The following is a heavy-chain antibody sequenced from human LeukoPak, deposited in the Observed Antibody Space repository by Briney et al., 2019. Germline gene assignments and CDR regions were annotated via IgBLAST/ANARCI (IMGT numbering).Heavy chain of an antibody. D-gene: IGHD5-12*01. CDR1: GGSISSSSYY. CDR2: IYYSGST. CDR3: ARDRSGYGN. J-gene: IGHJ4*02. Sequence: SETLSLTCTVSGGSISSSSYYWGWIRQPPGKGLEWIGSIYYSGSTYYNPSLKSRVTISVDTSKNQFSLKLSSVTAADTAVYYCARDRSGYGNWGQGTLVTVSS. V-gene: IGHV4-39*07.